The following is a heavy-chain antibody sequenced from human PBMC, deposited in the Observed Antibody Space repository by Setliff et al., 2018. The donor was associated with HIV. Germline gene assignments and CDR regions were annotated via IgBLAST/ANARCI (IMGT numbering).Heavy chain of an antibody. Sequence: SETLSLTCSVSGGSISSHYWSWTRQPPGKGLELIGYIYYIGGTNYNPSLKSRVTISIDTSKSQFSLKLTSVSAADTAIYYCARVPYPADYYMDVWGKGTTVTSP. CDR2: IYYIGGT. V-gene: IGHV4-59*11. CDR1: GGSISSHY. J-gene: IGHJ6*03. CDR3: ARVPYPADYYMDV. D-gene: IGHD6-19*01.